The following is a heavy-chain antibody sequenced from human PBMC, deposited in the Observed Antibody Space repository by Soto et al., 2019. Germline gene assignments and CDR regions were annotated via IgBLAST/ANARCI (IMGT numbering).Heavy chain of an antibody. D-gene: IGHD3-10*01. Sequence: EVHLLESGGDLVLPGGSLRLSCAASGFAFNDFAMNWVRQAPGKGPEWLSTISGSGDKTFHSDSVKGRFNISRDNSNNKMFLQMNSLRAEDTAIYYCANGASHAPFEKWGRGTLVTVSS. V-gene: IGHV3-23*01. CDR1: GFAFNDFA. J-gene: IGHJ4*02. CDR2: ISGSGDKT. CDR3: ANGASHAPFEK.